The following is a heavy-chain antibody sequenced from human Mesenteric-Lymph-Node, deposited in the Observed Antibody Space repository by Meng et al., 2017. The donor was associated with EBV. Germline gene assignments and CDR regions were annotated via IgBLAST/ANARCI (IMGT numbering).Heavy chain of an antibody. V-gene: IGHV4-34*02. J-gene: IGHJ4*02. D-gene: IGHD6-13*01. CDR2: INPSGGT. CDR1: GGSFSGSF. Sequence: QVQLQQWGAGLLKPSETLSLTCAVYGGSFSGSFWSWIRQPPGKGLEWIGEINPSGGTNYSPSLKSRVTISLDTSKNQFSLKLSSVTAADTAVYYCARSTRGYSSSWFDYWGQGTLVTVSS. CDR3: ARSTRGYSSSWFDY.